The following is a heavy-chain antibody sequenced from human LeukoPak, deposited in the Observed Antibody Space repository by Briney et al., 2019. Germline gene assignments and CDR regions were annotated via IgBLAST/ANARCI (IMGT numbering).Heavy chain of an antibody. CDR2: IYYSGST. J-gene: IGHJ4*02. CDR3: AGQRSGSYLHFDY. V-gene: IGHV4-39*01. D-gene: IGHD1-26*01. Sequence: SETLSLTCTVSGGSISSSSYYWGWIRQPPGKGLEWIGSIYYSGSTYYNPSLKSRVTISVDTSKNQFSLKLSSVTAADTAVYYCAGQRSGSYLHFDYWGQGTLVTVSS. CDR1: GGSISSSSYY.